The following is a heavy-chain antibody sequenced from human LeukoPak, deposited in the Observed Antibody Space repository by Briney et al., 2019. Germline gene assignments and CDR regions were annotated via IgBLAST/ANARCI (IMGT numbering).Heavy chain of an antibody. V-gene: IGHV3-21*01. Sequence: PGGSLRLSCAASGFTFSSYSMNWVRQAPGKGLEWVSSISSSSSYIYYADSVKGRFTISRDNAKNSLYLQMNSLRAEDTAVYYCARDGHYGSGSSPFDYWGQGTLVTASS. J-gene: IGHJ4*02. D-gene: IGHD3-10*01. CDR2: ISSSSSYI. CDR1: GFTFSSYS. CDR3: ARDGHYGSGSSPFDY.